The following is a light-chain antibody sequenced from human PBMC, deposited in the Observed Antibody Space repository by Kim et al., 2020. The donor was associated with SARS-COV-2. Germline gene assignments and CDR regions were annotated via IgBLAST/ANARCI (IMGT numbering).Light chain of an antibody. V-gene: IGLV6-57*02. CDR2: GNN. CDR3: QSYDSTNQV. CDR1: SGSIASNY. J-gene: IGLJ3*02. Sequence: NFMLTQPHSVSESPGKTVTISCTGSSGSIASNYVQWYQQRPGSAPTTVIYGNNQRPSGVPDRFSGSIDRSSNSASLTISGLKTEDEADYYCQSYDSTNQVFGGGTKLTVL.